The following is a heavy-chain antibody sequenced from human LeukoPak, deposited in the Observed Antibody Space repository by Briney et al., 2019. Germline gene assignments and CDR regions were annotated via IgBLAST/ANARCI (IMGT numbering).Heavy chain of an antibody. CDR2: IYSGGST. J-gene: IGHJ4*02. V-gene: IGHV3-53*01. D-gene: IGHD3-10*01. CDR1: GFTVSSNY. CDR3: AREDTMVRGMVR. Sequence: GGSLRLSCAASGFTVSSNYMSWVRQAPGKGLEWVSVIYSGGSTYYADSVKGRFTISRDNSKNTLYLQMNSLRAEDTAVYYCAREDTMVRGMVRWGQGTLVTVSS.